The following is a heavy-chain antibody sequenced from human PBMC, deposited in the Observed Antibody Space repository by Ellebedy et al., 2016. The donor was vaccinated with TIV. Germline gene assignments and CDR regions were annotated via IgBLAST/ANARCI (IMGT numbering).Heavy chain of an antibody. D-gene: IGHD1-26*01. V-gene: IGHV4-59*05. CDR1: GGSISSYY. J-gene: IGHJ5*02. CDR2: IYYSGST. CDR3: ATLSGSYGDDP. Sequence: SETLSLTXTVSGGSISSYYWSWIRQPPGKGLEWIGSIYYSGSTYYNPSLKSRVTISVDTSKNQFSLKLSSVTAADTAVYYCATLSGSYGDDPWGQGTLVTVSS.